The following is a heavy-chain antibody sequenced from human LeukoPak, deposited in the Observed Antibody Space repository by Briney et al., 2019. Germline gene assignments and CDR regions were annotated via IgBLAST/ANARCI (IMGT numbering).Heavy chain of an antibody. D-gene: IGHD5-24*01. Sequence: SETLSLTCTVSGGSISSSSYYWGWIRQPPGKGLEWIGSIYYSGSTYYNPSLKSRVTISVDTSKNQFSLKLSSVTAADTAVYYCARDPPEHFGGYNAMFDYWGQGTLVTVSS. J-gene: IGHJ4*02. V-gene: IGHV4-39*07. CDR2: IYYSGST. CDR1: GGSISSSSYY. CDR3: ARDPPEHFGGYNAMFDY.